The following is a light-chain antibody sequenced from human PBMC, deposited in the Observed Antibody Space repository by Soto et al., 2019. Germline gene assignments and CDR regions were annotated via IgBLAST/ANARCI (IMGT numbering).Light chain of an antibody. Sequence: EIVMTQSPATLSLSPGERATLSCMASQSVSSSYLSWYQQKPGQAPRLLIYGASTRATGIPARFSGSGSGTDFTLTISSLQPEDFAVYYCQQDYRLTFGGGTKVEIK. V-gene: IGKV3D-7*01. J-gene: IGKJ4*01. CDR2: GAS. CDR3: QQDYRLT. CDR1: QSVSSSY.